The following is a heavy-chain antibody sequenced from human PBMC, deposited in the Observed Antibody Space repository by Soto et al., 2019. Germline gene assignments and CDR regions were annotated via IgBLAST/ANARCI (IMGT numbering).Heavy chain of an antibody. D-gene: IGHD6-19*01. CDR2: TYYRSKWYN. J-gene: IGHJ6*02. V-gene: IGHV6-1*01. CDR1: GDSVSSNSAA. CDR3: ARGSVADPWYYYYGMDV. Sequence: SQTLSLTCAISGDSVSSNSAAWNWIRQSPSRGLEWLGRTYYRSKWYNDYAVSVKSRITINPDTSKNQFSLRLNSVTPEDTAVYYCARGSVADPWYYYYGMDVWGQGTTVTVSS.